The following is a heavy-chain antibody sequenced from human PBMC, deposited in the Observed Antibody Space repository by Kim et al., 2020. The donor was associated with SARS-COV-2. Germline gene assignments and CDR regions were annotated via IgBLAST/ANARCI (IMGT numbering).Heavy chain of an antibody. CDR3: ARGWRLHPDYGMDV. CDR1: GGSLSGHY. Sequence: SETLSLTCAVYGGSLSGHYGSWIRQPPGKGLEWVGEISHTGSTSYNPSLKSRVTISKDTSKNQFSLKLSSVTAADTAVYYCARGWRLHPDYGMDVWGQGTTVTVAS. V-gene: IGHV4-34*01. D-gene: IGHD4-4*01. CDR2: ISHTGST. J-gene: IGHJ6*02.